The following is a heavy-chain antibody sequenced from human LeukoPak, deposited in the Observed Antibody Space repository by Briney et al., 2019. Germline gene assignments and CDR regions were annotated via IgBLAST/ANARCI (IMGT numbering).Heavy chain of an antibody. J-gene: IGHJ4*02. D-gene: IGHD3-10*01. CDR2: IRYDGSNK. Sequence: QAGGSLRLSCAASGFTFSSYGMHWVRQAPGKGLEWVAFIRYDGSNKYYADSVKGRFTISRDNSKNTLYLQMNSLRAEDTAVYYCAKDRGSGSYQNPFDYWGQGTLVTVSS. V-gene: IGHV3-30*02. CDR1: GFTFSSYG. CDR3: AKDRGSGSYQNPFDY.